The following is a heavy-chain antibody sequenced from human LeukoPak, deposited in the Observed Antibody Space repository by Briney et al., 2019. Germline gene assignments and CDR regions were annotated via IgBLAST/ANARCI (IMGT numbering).Heavy chain of an antibody. CDR2: ISYDGSNK. D-gene: IGHD3-22*01. V-gene: IGHV3-30*04. Sequence: PGGSLRLSCAASGFTFSSYAMHWVRQAPGKGLGWVAVISYDGSNKYYADSVKGRFTISRDNSKNTLYLQMNSLRAEDTAVYYCARVSHDSSGYPYQFDYWGQGTLVTVSS. CDR3: ARVSHDSSGYPYQFDY. J-gene: IGHJ4*02. CDR1: GFTFSSYA.